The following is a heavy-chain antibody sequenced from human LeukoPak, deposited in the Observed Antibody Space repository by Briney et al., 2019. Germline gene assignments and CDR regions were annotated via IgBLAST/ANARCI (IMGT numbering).Heavy chain of an antibody. J-gene: IGHJ4*02. V-gene: IGHV3-23*01. CDR1: GFTFSSYA. D-gene: IGHD2-15*01. Sequence: PGGSLRLSCAASGFTFSSYAMSWVRQAPGKGLEWVSAISGSGTDTFYANSVKGGFTISRDNPKNTLYVQMNSLRAEDTAVYYCAKGGGSSCYSPSDYWGQGTLVTVSS. CDR3: AKGGGSSCYSPSDY. CDR2: ISGSGTDT.